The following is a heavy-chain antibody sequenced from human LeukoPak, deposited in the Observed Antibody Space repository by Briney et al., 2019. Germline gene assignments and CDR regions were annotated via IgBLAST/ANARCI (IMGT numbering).Heavy chain of an antibody. CDR3: ARANALYCSSTSCLFDY. Sequence: ASVKVSCKASGYTFTCYYMHWVRQAPGQGLEWMAWINPNSGGTYYAQNFHDRITMTRDTSISTAYMELSRLRSDDTAIYYCARANALYCSSTSCLFDYWGQGTLVTVSS. CDR2: INPNSGGT. J-gene: IGHJ4*02. CDR1: GYTFTCYY. D-gene: IGHD2-2*01. V-gene: IGHV1-2*02.